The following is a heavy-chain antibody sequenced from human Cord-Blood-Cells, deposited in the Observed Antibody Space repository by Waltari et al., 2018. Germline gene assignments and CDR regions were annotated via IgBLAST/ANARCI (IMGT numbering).Heavy chain of an antibody. CDR3: ARGRKVITTFDY. CDR2: IWYDGSNK. CDR1: GFTFSSYG. J-gene: IGHJ4*02. Sequence: QVQLVESGGGVVQPGRSLRLSCAASGFTFSSYGMNWVSQAPGKGMGWVAVIWYDGSNKYYEDSVQGRFTISRENSKNTLYLQMNSLRAEDTAVYYCARGRKVITTFDYWGQGTLVTVSS. V-gene: IGHV3-33*01. D-gene: IGHD3-22*01.